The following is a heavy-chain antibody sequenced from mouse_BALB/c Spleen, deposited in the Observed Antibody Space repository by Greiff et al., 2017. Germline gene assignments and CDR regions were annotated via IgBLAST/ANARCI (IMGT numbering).Heavy chain of an antibody. Sequence: QVQLQQSGAELVRPGVSVKISCKGSGYTFTDYAMHWVKQSHAKSLEWIGVISTYYGDASYNQKFKGKATMTVDKSSSTAYMELARLTSEDSAIYYCARTYYGSSRAMDYWGQGTSVTVSS. CDR1: GYTFTDYA. CDR2: ISTYYGDA. J-gene: IGHJ4*01. CDR3: ARTYYGSSRAMDY. V-gene: IGHV1S137*01. D-gene: IGHD1-1*01.